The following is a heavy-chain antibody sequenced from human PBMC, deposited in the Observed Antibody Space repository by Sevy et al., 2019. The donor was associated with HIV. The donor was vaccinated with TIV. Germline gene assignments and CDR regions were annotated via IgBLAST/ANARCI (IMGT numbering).Heavy chain of an antibody. Sequence: GGSLRLSCAASGFTFLEAWMSWVRQAPGKGLEWVGRIKSKTDAATRDFAAPVRGRFSISRDDSANTVYLVMNNLKPEDTGVYYCAAGTGSSNFDYWGQGTLVTVSS. D-gene: IGHD1-26*01. CDR3: AAGTGSSNFDY. J-gene: IGHJ4*02. V-gene: IGHV3-15*01. CDR2: IKSKTDAATR. CDR1: GFTFLEAW.